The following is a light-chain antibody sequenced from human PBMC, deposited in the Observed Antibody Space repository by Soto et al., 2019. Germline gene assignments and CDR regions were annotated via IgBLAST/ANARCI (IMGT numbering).Light chain of an antibody. V-gene: IGLV2-14*03. J-gene: IGLJ1*01. CDR3: VSYTSSTTDV. Sequence: QSALTQPASVSDSPGQSITISCTGTSSDVGGSNFVSWYQQHPGKPPKLIMYDVANRPSGVSNRFSGSKSGSTASLIISRLQTEDEADYYCVSYTSSTTDVFGTGTKVTVL. CDR1: SSDVGGSNF. CDR2: DVA.